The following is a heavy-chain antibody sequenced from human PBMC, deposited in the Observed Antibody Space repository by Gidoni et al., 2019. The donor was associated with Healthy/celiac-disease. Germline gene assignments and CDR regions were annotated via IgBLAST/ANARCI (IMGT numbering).Heavy chain of an antibody. Sequence: EVQLVESGGGLVKPGGSLRLSCAASGFTFSNAWMSWVRQAPGKGLEWGGRIKSKTDGGTTDYAAPVKGRFTISRDDSKNTLYLQMNSLKTEDTAVYYCTTLGRLYDFWSGYYTGFDYWGQGTLVTFSS. J-gene: IGHJ4*02. CDR2: IKSKTDGGTT. CDR1: GFTFSNAW. V-gene: IGHV3-15*01. CDR3: TTLGRLYDFWSGYYTGFDY. D-gene: IGHD3-3*01.